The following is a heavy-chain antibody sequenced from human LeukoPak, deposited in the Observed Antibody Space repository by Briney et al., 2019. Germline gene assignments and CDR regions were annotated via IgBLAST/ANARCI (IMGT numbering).Heavy chain of an antibody. CDR1: GFTFNKFW. CDR2: ISGSGGST. Sequence: PGGSLRLSCAASGFTFNKFWMTWVRQAPGKGLEWVSAISGSGGSTYYADSVKGRFTISRDNSKNTLYLQMNSLRAEDTAVYYCAKDRMWCFDLWGRGTLVTVSS. CDR3: AKDRMWCFDL. V-gene: IGHV3-23*01. J-gene: IGHJ2*01.